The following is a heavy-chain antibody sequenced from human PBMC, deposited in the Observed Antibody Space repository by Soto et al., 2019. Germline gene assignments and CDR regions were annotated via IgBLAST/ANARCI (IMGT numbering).Heavy chain of an antibody. Sequence: SETLSDTCSVASGNIISRSCYRGMIRQPPGKGLEWIGNIYYSGSTYYNPSLKSRVTISVDRSKNQFSLKLSSVTAADTAVYYCARGNPVPLDYWGQGTLVTVSS. CDR2: IYYSGST. V-gene: IGHV4-39*07. J-gene: IGHJ4*02. D-gene: IGHD1-1*01. CDR3: ARGNPVPLDY. CDR1: SGNIISRSCY.